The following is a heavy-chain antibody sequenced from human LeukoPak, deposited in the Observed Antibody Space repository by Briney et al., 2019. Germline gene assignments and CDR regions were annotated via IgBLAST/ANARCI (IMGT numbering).Heavy chain of an antibody. D-gene: IGHD2-2*01. CDR1: GYTFTSCG. CDR2: ISAYNGNT. Sequence: ASVSVSCKASGYTFTSCGISWVRQAPGQGLEWMGWISAYNGNTNYAQKLQGRVTMTTDTSTSTAYMELRSLRSDDTAVYYCARYCSSTSCYDLVVDYWGQGTLVTVSS. J-gene: IGHJ4*02. CDR3: ARYCSSTSCYDLVVDY. V-gene: IGHV1-18*01.